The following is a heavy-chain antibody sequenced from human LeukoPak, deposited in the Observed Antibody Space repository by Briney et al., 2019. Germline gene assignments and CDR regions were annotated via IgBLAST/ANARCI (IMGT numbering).Heavy chain of an antibody. CDR3: ARGENDFWSGSVNWFDP. Sequence: ASVKVSCKASGYTFTGYYMHWVRQAPGQGLEWMGWINPNSGGTNYAQKFQGRVTMTRDTSISTAYMELSRLRSDDTAVYYCARGENDFWSGSVNWFDPWGQGTLVTVSS. CDR2: INPNSGGT. CDR1: GYTFTGYY. D-gene: IGHD3-3*01. V-gene: IGHV1-2*02. J-gene: IGHJ5*02.